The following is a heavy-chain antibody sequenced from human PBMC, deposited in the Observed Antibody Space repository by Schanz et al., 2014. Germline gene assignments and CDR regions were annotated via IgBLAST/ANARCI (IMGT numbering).Heavy chain of an antibody. D-gene: IGHD2-15*01. CDR2: INTGGDST. CDR1: GFMFSSYG. Sequence: VQLVESGGGLVQPGGSLRLSCAASGFMFSSYGMHWVRQAPGKGLEWVSSINTGGDSTYYADSVKGRFTISRDNSKNTLYLQMNSLRAEDTAVYYCAKTPREYCNYDNCPNWFDSWGQGTLVTASS. V-gene: IGHV3-NL1*01. CDR3: AKTPREYCNYDNCPNWFDS. J-gene: IGHJ5*01.